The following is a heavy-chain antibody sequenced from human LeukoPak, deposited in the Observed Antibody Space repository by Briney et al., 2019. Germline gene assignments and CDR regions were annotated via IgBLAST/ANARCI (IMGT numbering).Heavy chain of an antibody. CDR1: GGSFSGYY. Sequence: PSETLSLTCAVYGGSFSGYYWSWIRQPPGKGLEWIGEINHSGSTNYNPSLKSRVTVSVDTSKNQFSLKLSSVTAADTAVYYCARHGSTRQLRYFDWLLSRERDPFDYWGQGTLVTVSS. V-gene: IGHV4-34*01. J-gene: IGHJ4*02. D-gene: IGHD3-9*01. CDR3: ARHGSTRQLRYFDWLLSRERDPFDY. CDR2: INHSGST.